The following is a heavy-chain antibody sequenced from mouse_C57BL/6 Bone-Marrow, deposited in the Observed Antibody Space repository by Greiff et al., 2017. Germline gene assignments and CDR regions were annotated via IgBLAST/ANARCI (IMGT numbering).Heavy chain of an antibody. V-gene: IGHV3-6*01. CDR2: ISYDGSN. Sequence: EVKLVESGPGLVKPSQYLSLSCSVTGYSFTSGYYWNWIRQFPGNKLEWMGYISYDGSNNYNPSLKTRNAITRDTSKNQFFLKLNSVTTDDAATYYGARGYLLVFAYGGRGTVITVTA. CDR1: GYSFTSGYY. CDR3: ARGYLLVFAY. J-gene: IGHJ3*01. D-gene: IGHD1-1*01.